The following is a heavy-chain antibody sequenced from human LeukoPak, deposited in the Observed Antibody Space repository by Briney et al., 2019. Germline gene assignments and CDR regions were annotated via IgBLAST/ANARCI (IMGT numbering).Heavy chain of an antibody. CDR3: ARDKWGDYDSSGYYYFDY. Sequence: SETLSLTCTVSGDSITSGGYYWTWIRQRPGKGLEWIGYIYKTGSTYYNPSLKSRVTMSVDTSRNQFSLKLNSVTAADTAVYYCARDKWGDYDSSGYYYFDYWGQGTLVTVSS. CDR2: IYKTGST. J-gene: IGHJ4*02. D-gene: IGHD3-22*01. V-gene: IGHV4-31*03. CDR1: GDSITSGGYY.